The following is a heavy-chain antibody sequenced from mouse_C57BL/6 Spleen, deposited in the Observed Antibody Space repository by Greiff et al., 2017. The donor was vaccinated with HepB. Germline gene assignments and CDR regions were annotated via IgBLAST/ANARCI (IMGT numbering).Heavy chain of an antibody. CDR2: ISSGSSTI. V-gene: IGHV5-17*01. CDR1: GFTFSDYG. D-gene: IGHD2-5*01. CDR3: ARQGYSNFGRFAY. Sequence: EVQGVESGGGLVKPGGSLKLSCAASGFTFSDYGMHWVRQAPEKGLEWVAYISSGSSTIYYADTVKGRFTISRDNAKNTLFLQMTSLRSEDTAMYYCARQGYSNFGRFAYWGQGTLVTVSA. J-gene: IGHJ3*01.